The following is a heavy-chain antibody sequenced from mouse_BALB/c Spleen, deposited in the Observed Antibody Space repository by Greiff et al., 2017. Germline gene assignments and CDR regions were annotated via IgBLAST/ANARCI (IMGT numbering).Heavy chain of an antibody. CDR2: ISSGGST. CDR3: AREGAFYYGDYFDY. D-gene: IGHD2-1*01. Sequence: EVKLVESGGGLVKPGGSLKLSCAASGFTFSSYAMSWVRQTPEKRLEWVASISSGGSTYYPDSVKGRFTISRDNARNILYLQMSSLRSEDTAMYYCAREGAFYYGDYFDYWGQGTTLTVSS. J-gene: IGHJ2*01. V-gene: IGHV5-6-5*01. CDR1: GFTFSSYA.